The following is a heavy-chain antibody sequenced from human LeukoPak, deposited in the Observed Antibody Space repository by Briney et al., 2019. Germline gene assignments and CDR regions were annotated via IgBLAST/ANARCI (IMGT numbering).Heavy chain of an antibody. CDR2: IISKIDGGTT. D-gene: IGHD3-22*01. Sequence: TGESLRLSCAASGFTFSSYSMNWVRQAPGKGLEWVGRIISKIDGGTTDYAAPVKGRFTISRDDSKSIAYLQMNSLKTEDTAVYFCTRPLLYDSSGYWRPFDYWGQGTLVTVSS. V-gene: IGHV3-15*01. CDR1: GFTFSSYS. J-gene: IGHJ4*02. CDR3: TRPLLYDSSGYWRPFDY.